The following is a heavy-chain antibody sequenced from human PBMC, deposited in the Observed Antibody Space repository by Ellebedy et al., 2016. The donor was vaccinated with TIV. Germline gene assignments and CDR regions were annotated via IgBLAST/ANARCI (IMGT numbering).Heavy chain of an antibody. CDR3: ARVTLAGMDV. CDR1: GYTFTTYG. V-gene: IGHV1-18*04. J-gene: IGHJ6*02. Sequence: AASVKVSCKASGYTFTTYGFTWVRQAPGQGLEWMGWISGYNGNTNYAHQFQDRVTMTTDTSTSTAYMELRSLRSDDTAVYYCARVTLAGMDVWGQGTTVTVSS. CDR2: ISGYNGNT.